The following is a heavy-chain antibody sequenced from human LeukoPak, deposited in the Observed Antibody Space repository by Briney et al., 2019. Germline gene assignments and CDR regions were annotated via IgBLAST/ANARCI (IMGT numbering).Heavy chain of an antibody. CDR2: ISSSGSTI. D-gene: IGHD3-22*01. V-gene: IGHV3-48*04. J-gene: IGHJ4*02. Sequence: GGSLRLSCAASGFTSSSYWMSWVRQAPGKGLEWVSYISSSGSTIYYADSVKGRFTISRDNAKNSLYLQMNSLRAEDTAVYYCARDRKLYYYDSSGLDYWGQGTLVTVSS. CDR1: GFTSSSYW. CDR3: ARDRKLYYYDSSGLDY.